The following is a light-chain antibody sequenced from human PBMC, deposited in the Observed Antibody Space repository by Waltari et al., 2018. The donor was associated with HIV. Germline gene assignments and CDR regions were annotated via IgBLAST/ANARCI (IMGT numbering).Light chain of an antibody. J-gene: IGKJ1*01. CDR2: ATS. Sequence: DIEMTQSPSSVSASLGDTLTITCRASQPVSSWLTWYQQRPGKSPEVLFFATSILQTGVPSPFSGRGSGTNFTLTISSLQPEDFATYYCQQASSFPWTFGQGTKVEVK. V-gene: IGKV1-12*01. CDR3: QQASSFPWT. CDR1: QPVSSW.